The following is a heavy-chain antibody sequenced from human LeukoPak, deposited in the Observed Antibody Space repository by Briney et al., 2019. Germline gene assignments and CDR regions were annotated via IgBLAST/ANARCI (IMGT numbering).Heavy chain of an antibody. J-gene: IGHJ4*02. CDR2: IYPGDSDT. D-gene: IGHD2-2*01. Sequence: GESLKISCEGSGFRFTDYWIAWVRQTPGKGLEWMGIIYPGDSDTRYSPSFQGQVTISADKSTSTAYLQWSSLKASDTAKYYCARGISSTYIGDYWGQGTLVSVSS. CDR1: GFRFTDYW. V-gene: IGHV5-51*01. CDR3: ARGISSTYIGDY.